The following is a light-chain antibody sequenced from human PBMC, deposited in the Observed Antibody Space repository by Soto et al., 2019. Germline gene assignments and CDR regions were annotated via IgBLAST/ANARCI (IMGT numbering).Light chain of an antibody. V-gene: IGLV1-40*01. CDR2: GNN. J-gene: IGLJ3*02. CDR3: QSYDSSLTGSRV. Sequence: QSVLTQPPSVSGAPGQRVTISCTGSSSNIGAGYDVQWYQQLPGTAPKLLIYGNNNRPSGVPDRFSGSKSGTSASLAITGLQAEDEADYYCQSYDSSLTGSRVFGGRTKLTVL. CDR1: SSNIGAGYD.